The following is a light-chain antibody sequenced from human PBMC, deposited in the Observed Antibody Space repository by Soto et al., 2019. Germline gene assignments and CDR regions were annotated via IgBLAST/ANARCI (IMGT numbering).Light chain of an antibody. V-gene: IGKV1-39*01. CDR1: QTISSW. CDR2: SAS. J-gene: IGKJ2*01. CDR3: QQSYSTPYT. Sequence: DIQMTQSPSSLAASVGDRVTSTCRASQTISSWLAWYQQKPGKAPKLLIYSASSLQSGVPSRFSGSGSGTDFTLTISSLQPEDFATYYCQQSYSTPYTFGQGTTVDIK.